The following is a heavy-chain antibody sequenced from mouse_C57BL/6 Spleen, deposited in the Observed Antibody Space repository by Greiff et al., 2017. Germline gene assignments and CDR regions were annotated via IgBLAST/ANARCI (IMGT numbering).Heavy chain of an antibody. CDR3: ARRATWGYAMDY. Sequence: QVQLQQPGAELVKPGASVKLSCKASGYTFTSYWMQWVKQRPGQGLEWIGEIDPSDSYTNYNQKFKGKATLTVDTSSSTAYMQLSSLTSEDSAVYYCARRATWGYAMDYWGQGTSVTVSS. D-gene: IGHD3-1*01. CDR1: GYTFTSYW. V-gene: IGHV1-50*01. J-gene: IGHJ4*01. CDR2: IDPSDSYT.